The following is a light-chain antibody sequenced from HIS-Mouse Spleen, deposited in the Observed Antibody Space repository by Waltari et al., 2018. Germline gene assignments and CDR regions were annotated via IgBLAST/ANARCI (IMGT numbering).Light chain of an antibody. CDR2: EGS. CDR1: SSDVGRYNL. J-gene: IGLJ2*01. V-gene: IGLV2-23*01. Sequence: QSALTQPASVSGSPGQSITISCTGTSSDVGRYNLFSWYQQHPGKAPKLMIYEGSKRPSGVSNRFSGSKSGNTASLTISGLQAEDEADYYCCSYAGSSTWVVFGGGTKLTVL. CDR3: CSYAGSSTWVV.